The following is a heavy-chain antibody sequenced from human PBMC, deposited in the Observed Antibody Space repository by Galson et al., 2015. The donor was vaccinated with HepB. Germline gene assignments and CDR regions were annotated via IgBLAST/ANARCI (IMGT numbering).Heavy chain of an antibody. CDR2: IKSDGSRT. V-gene: IGHV3-74*01. D-gene: IGHD5-24*01. CDR3: ARDRGDGMYYYYGMDV. Sequence: LRLSCAASGFTFSNYWMHWVRQAPGKGLVRVSRIKSDGSRTTYADSVKGRFTISRDNAKNTLYLQMISLRAEDTAVYYCARDRGDGMYYYYGMDVWGQGTTVTVSS. J-gene: IGHJ6*02. CDR1: GFTFSNYW.